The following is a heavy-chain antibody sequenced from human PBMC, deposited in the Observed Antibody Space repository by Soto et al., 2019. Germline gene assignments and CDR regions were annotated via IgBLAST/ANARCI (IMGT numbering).Heavy chain of an antibody. CDR2: INAGNGNT. CDR1: GYTFSSYA. J-gene: IGHJ4*02. V-gene: IGHV1-3*01. D-gene: IGHD3-10*01. CDR3: ASPSYGSGSYY. Sequence: HVQLVQSGAEVKKPGASVKVSCKASGYTFSSYALHWVRQAPGQRLEWMGWINAGNGNTKYSQKFQGRVTFTRDTSASTAYMELSSLRSEDTAVYYCASPSYGSGSYYWGQGTLVTVSS.